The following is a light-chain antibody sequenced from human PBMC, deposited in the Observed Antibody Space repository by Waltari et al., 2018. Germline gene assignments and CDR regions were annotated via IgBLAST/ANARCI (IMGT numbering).Light chain of an antibody. CDR1: SSDVGSYNL. Sequence: QSALTQPASVSGSPGQSIPISCTGTSSDVGSYNLVPWYQQHPGKAPKLMIYEGSKRPSGVSNRFSGSKSGNTASLTISGLQAEDEADYYCCSYAGSSIPVVFGGGTKLTVL. J-gene: IGLJ2*01. CDR2: EGS. CDR3: CSYAGSSIPVV. V-gene: IGLV2-23*01.